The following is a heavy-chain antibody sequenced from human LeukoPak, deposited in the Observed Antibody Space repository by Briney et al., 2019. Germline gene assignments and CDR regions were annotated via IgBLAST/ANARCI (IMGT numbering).Heavy chain of an antibody. CDR1: GFTFSNAW. V-gene: IGHV3-15*01. D-gene: IGHD3-22*01. CDR3: TTDYCSSTSCAWYYYDSSGY. J-gene: IGHJ4*02. Sequence: ARGSLRLSCAASGFTFSNAWMSWVRQAPGKGLEWVGRIKSKTDGGTTDYAAPVKGRFTISRDDSKNTLYLQMNSLKTEDTAVYYCTTDYCSSTSCAWYYYDSSGYWGQGTLVTVSS. CDR2: IKSKTDGGTT.